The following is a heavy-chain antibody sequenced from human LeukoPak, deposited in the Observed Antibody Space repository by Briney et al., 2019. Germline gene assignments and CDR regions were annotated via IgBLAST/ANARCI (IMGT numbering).Heavy chain of an antibody. D-gene: IGHD1-26*01. V-gene: IGHV4-59*01. CDR1: GGSISSYY. Sequence: SETLSLTCTVSGGSISSYYWSWIRRPPGKGLEWIGYIYYSGSTNYNPSLKSRVTISVDTSKNQFSLKLSSVTAADTAVYYCARGFLGTEDWGQGTLVTVSS. CDR2: IYYSGST. J-gene: IGHJ4*02. CDR3: ARGFLGTED.